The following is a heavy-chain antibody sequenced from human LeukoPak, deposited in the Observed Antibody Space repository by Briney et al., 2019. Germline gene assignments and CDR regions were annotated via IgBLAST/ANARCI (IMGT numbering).Heavy chain of an antibody. CDR2: IYYSGST. J-gene: IGHJ4*02. CDR3: ASQPADIAVAAQDY. V-gene: IGHV4-59*05. CDR1: GFTFSDYY. D-gene: IGHD6-19*01. Sequence: PGGSLRLSCAASGFTFSDYYMSWIRQAPGKGLEWIGSIYYSGSTYYNPSLKSRVTISVDTSKNQFSLKLSSVTAADTAVYYCASQPADIAVAAQDYWGQGTLVTVSS.